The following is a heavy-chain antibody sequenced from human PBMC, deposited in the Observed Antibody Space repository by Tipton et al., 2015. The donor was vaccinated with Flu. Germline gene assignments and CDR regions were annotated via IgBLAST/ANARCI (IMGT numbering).Heavy chain of an antibody. CDR2: VFHSGSK. Sequence: LRLSCDVSGYSIRSDYYWGWIRQPPGKGLEWIGNVFHSGSKYYNPSLRSRVTISVDTSKNQFSLKMSSVTAADTAGYFCARRDYSNYVSQPKNWFDLWGQGILVTVSA. CDR3: ARRDYSNYVSQPKNWFDL. V-gene: IGHV4-38-2*01. J-gene: IGHJ5*02. CDR1: GYSIRSDYY. D-gene: IGHD4-11*01.